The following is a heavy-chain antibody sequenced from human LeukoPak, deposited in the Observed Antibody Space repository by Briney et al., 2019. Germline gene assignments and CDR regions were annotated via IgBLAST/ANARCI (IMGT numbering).Heavy chain of an antibody. J-gene: IGHJ4*02. CDR3: AKGFSEWLWTYLDS. CDR1: GFTFSTYS. V-gene: IGHV3-30*18. CDR2: ISPDGSNR. D-gene: IGHD3-3*01. Sequence: PGGSLRLSCAASGFTFSTYSMNWVRQAPGKGLEWVAVISPDGSNRYYADSVKGRFIISRDNSKNTLYLQMNSLRAEDTAVYYCAKGFSEWLWTYLDSWGQGTLVTVSS.